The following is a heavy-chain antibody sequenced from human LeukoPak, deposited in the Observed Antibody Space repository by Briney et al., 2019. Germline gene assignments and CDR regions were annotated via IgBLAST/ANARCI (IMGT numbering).Heavy chain of an antibody. CDR1: GGTFSSYA. J-gene: IGHJ4*02. Sequence: SVKVSCKASGGTFSSYAISWVRQAPGQGLEWMGGIIPIFGTANYAQKFQGRVTITADESTSTAYMELSSLRSEDTAVYYCATETNYDSSAYYPSFDYWGQGTLVTVSS. D-gene: IGHD3-22*01. V-gene: IGHV1-69*13. CDR3: ATETNYDSSAYYPSFDY. CDR2: IIPIFGTA.